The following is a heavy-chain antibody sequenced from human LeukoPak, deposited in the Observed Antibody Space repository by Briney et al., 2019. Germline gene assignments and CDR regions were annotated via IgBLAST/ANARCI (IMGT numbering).Heavy chain of an antibody. CDR3: ARRYCSGGSCYGAAGPVDY. CDR2: INWNGGST. Sequence: PGGSLRLSCAASGFTFYDYGMSWVRQAPGKGLEGVSGINWNGGSTGDADSVKGRFTICRDYAKNSLYLQMNSLRAEDTALYHCARRYCSGGSCYGAAGPVDYWGQGTLVTVSS. J-gene: IGHJ4*02. CDR1: GFTFYDYG. D-gene: IGHD2-15*01. V-gene: IGHV3-20*01.